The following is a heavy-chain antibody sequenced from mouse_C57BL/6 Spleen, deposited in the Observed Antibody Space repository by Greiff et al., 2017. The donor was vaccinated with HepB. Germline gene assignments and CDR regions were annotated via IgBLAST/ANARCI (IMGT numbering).Heavy chain of an antibody. CDR2: IDPSDSET. V-gene: IGHV1-52*01. CDR1: GYTFTSYW. Sequence: VQLQQPGAELVRPGSSVKLSCKASGYTFTSYWMHWVKQRPIQGLEWIGNIDPSDSETHYNQKFKDKATLTVDKSSSTAYMQLSSLTSEDSAVYYCARGDPYGRNFDYWGQGTTLTVSS. D-gene: IGHD1-1*01. J-gene: IGHJ2*01. CDR3: ARGDPYGRNFDY.